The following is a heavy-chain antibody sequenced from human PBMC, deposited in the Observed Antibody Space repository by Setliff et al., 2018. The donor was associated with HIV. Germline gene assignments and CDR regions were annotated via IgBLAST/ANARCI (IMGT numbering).Heavy chain of an antibody. D-gene: IGHD6-19*01. CDR1: GYTFTSYY. Sequence: RASVKVSCKASGYTFTSYYMHWVRQAPGQGLEWMGLIHPSTGNTYYTQKFQGIVTWTRDTSTSTVYMELSSLRSEDTAVYYCARDSSTGWFSADYWGQGTLVTVSS. CDR3: ARDSSTGWFSADY. CDR2: IHPSTGNT. J-gene: IGHJ4*02. V-gene: IGHV1-46*01.